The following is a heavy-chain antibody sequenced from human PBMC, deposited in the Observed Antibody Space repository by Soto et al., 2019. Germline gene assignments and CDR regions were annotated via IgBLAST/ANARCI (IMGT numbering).Heavy chain of an antibody. D-gene: IGHD3-22*01. J-gene: IGHJ4*02. V-gene: IGHV4-39*01. CDR2: IYYSGST. CDR3: AGRNYYDSSDYDSLDY. CDR1: GGSISSSSYY. Sequence: QLQLQESGPGLVKPSETLSLTCTVSGGSISSSSYYWGWIRQPPGKGLEWIGSIYYSGSTYYNPSLKSRVPISLDTSKNHYSLKVSSVTAADTAVYYCAGRNYYDSSDYDSLDYWGPGTLVTVSS.